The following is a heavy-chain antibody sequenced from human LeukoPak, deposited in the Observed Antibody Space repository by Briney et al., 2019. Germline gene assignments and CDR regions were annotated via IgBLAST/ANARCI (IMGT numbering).Heavy chain of an antibody. V-gene: IGHV4-34*01. J-gene: IGHJ6*03. D-gene: IGHD3-9*01. Sequence: SETLSLTCAVYGGSFSGYYWSWVRQPPGKGLEWIGEINHSGSTNYNPSLKSRVTISEDTSKNQFSRKRSYVTAGERGGDYCARILTGYYYYYMDVWGKGTTVTISS. CDR2: INHSGST. CDR1: GGSFSGYY. CDR3: ARILTGYYYYYMDV.